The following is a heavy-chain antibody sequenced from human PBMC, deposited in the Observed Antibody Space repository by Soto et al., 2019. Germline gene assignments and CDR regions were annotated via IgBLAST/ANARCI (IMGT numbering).Heavy chain of an antibody. J-gene: IGHJ6*02. D-gene: IGHD6-6*01. CDR2: IYPGDSDP. V-gene: IGHV5-51*01. Sequence: PGESLKISCQGSGYSFASYWIGWVRQMPGKDLEWMGIIYPGDSDPRYSPSFQGQVNISADKSLRTAYLQWTSLKASDTALYYCARTRSFTLGFYYDGMDVWGQGTTVTVAS. CDR1: GYSFASYW. CDR3: ARTRSFTLGFYYDGMDV.